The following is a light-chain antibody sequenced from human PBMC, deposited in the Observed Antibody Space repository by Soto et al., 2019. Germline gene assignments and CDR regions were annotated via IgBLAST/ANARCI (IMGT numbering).Light chain of an antibody. CDR2: SNK. V-gene: IGLV1-44*01. J-gene: IGLJ2*01. Sequence: QLVLTQPPSASGTPGQRVTISCSGSSSNIGSNTVNWYQQLPGTAPKLLIYSNKQRPSGVPDRFSGSKSGTSASLAISGLQSEDEADYYCAAWDDSLNGLVFGGGTKLTVL. CDR1: SSNIGSNT. CDR3: AAWDDSLNGLV.